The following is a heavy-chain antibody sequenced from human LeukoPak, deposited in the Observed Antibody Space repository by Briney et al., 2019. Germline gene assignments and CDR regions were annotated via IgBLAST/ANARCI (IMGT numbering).Heavy chain of an antibody. CDR2: INWNGGST. Sequence: GGTLRLSCAASGFTFSSYGLTWVRQAPGKGLEWVSGINWNGGSTGYADSVKGRFTISRDNAKNSLYLQMNSLRAEDTALYYCARDLGYCSGGSCYSLSLDFWGKGTTVTVSS. V-gene: IGHV3-20*04. J-gene: IGHJ6*04. CDR3: ARDLGYCSGGSCYSLSLDF. CDR1: GFTFSSYG. D-gene: IGHD2-15*01.